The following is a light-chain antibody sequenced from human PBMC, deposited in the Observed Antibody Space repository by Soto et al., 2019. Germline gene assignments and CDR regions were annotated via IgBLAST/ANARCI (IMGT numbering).Light chain of an antibody. CDR1: QSVKNF. V-gene: IGKV3-15*01. CDR3: QQYNNWPPLT. J-gene: IGKJ4*01. CDR2: GAS. Sequence: EIVMTQSPATLSVSPGERVTLSCRASQSVKNFLAWYQQKPGQSPRLLIYGASTRATGIPARFSGSGSGTEFTLTISSLQSEDFAIYYCQQYNNWPPLTFGGGTKVEIK.